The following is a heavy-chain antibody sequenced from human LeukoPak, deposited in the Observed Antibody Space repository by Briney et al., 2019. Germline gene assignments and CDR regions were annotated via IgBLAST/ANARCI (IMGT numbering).Heavy chain of an antibody. J-gene: IGHJ5*02. CDR2: INPNSGGT. D-gene: IGHD2-2*01. CDR1: GYTFTSYG. V-gene: IGHV1-2*02. Sequence: ASVKVSCKASGYTFTSYGISWVRQAPGQGLEWMGWINPNSGGTNYAQKFQGRVTMTRDTSISTAYMELSRLRSDDTAVYYCARDYGIVPAFDPWGQGTLVTVSS. CDR3: ARDYGIVPAFDP.